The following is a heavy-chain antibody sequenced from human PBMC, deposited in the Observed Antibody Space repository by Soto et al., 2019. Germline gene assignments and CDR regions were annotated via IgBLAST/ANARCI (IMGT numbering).Heavy chain of an antibody. CDR1: GFTFADYA. CDR3: AKAVKANYGCYAAYFDY. J-gene: IGHJ4*02. CDR2: IRWNSGSI. D-gene: IGHD4-17*01. V-gene: IGHV3-9*01. Sequence: EVQLVESGGGLVQPGRSLRLSCAASGFTFADYAMHWVRQAPGKGLEWVSGIRWNSGSIGYADSVKGLFTISRDNAKNTQYQQTTSLRADDRALYSCAKAVKANYGCYAAYFDYWRQGTLVTVST.